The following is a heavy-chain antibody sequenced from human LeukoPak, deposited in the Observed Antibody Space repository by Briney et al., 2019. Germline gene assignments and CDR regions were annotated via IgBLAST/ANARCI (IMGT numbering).Heavy chain of an antibody. CDR2: ITKSGDQT. Sequence: GGSLRLSCVPSEITFSNSALSWVRQAPGKGLEWVSTITKSGDQTHYADSVRGLLTISRDIFKNTLYLQMNSLRAEDTAVYHCVKSAGKDGYRDVFDIWGQGTVVIVSS. CDR3: VKSAGKDGYRDVFDI. J-gene: IGHJ3*02. V-gene: IGHV3-23*01. CDR1: EITFSNSA. D-gene: IGHD5-24*01.